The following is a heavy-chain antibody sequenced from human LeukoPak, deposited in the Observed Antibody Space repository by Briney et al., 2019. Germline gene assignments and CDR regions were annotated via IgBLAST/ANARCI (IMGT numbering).Heavy chain of an antibody. Sequence: GGSLRLSCAASGFTFDDYAMHWVRQAPGKGLEWVSLISWDGGSTYYADSVKGRFTISRDNSKNSLYLQMNSLRAEDTGLYYCAKDYYGSGSYYNGYFDYWGQGTLVTVSS. D-gene: IGHD3-10*01. V-gene: IGHV3-43D*04. CDR1: GFTFDDYA. CDR3: AKDYYGSGSYYNGYFDY. CDR2: ISWDGGST. J-gene: IGHJ4*02.